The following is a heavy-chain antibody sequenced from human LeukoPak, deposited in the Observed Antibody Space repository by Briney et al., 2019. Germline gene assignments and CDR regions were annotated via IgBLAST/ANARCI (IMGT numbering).Heavy chain of an antibody. Sequence: SETLSLTYAVSGYSISSDYYWGWIRQPPGKGLEWIGTIFHSGSTYYTPSLKSRVIMSVDTSKNHFSLKLSSVTAADTAVYYCARDPAPDAFDIWGQGTMVTVSS. CDR2: IFHSGST. V-gene: IGHV4-38-2*02. CDR1: GYSISSDYY. CDR3: ARDPAPDAFDI. J-gene: IGHJ3*02.